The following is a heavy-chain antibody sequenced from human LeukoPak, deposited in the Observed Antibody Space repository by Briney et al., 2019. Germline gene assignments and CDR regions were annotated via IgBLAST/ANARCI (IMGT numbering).Heavy chain of an antibody. J-gene: IGHJ4*02. CDR3: AKSTQFYNFPGFDY. CDR1: GFTFSSYG. D-gene: IGHD3-10*01. Sequence: GGSLRLSCAASGFTFSSYGMSWVRQAPGKGLEWVSGISGSGGSTYYADSVKGRFTISRDNSKNTPYLQMNSLRAEDTAVYYCAKSTQFYNFPGFDYWGQGTLVTVSS. CDR2: ISGSGGST. V-gene: IGHV3-23*01.